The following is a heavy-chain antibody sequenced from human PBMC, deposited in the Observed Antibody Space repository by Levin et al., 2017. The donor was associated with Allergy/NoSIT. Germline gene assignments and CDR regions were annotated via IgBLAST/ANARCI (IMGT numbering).Heavy chain of an antibody. J-gene: IGHJ4*02. V-gene: IGHV3-15*01. Sequence: GGSLRLSCAASGFTFSNAWMSWVRQAPGKGLEWVGRIKSKTDGGTTDYAAPVKGRFTISRDDSKNTLYLQMNSLKTEDTAVYYCTSDYYDSSGYYANYFDYWGQGTLVTVSS. CDR3: TSDYYDSSGYYANYFDY. CDR1: GFTFSNAW. CDR2: IKSKTDGGTT. D-gene: IGHD3-22*01.